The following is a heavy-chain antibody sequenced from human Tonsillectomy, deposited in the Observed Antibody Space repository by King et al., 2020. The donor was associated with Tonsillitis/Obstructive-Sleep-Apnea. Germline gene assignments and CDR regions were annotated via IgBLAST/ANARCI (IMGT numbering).Heavy chain of an antibody. J-gene: IGHJ4*02. Sequence: VQLQESGPGPVKPSETLSLTCTVSGGSISSYYWSWIRQPPGKGLEWIGYIYYSGSTNYNPSLKSRVTISVDTSKNQFSLKLSSVTAADTAVYYCARRPRDSSGYYFDYWGQGTLVTVSS. CDR3: ARRPRDSSGYYFDY. CDR2: IYYSGST. D-gene: IGHD3-22*01. V-gene: IGHV4-59*08. CDR1: GGSISSYY.